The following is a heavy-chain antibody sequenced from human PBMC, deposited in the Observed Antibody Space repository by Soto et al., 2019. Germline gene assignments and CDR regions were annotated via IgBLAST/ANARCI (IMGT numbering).Heavy chain of an antibody. CDR2: ISYDGSNK. CDR1: GFTFSSYA. J-gene: IGHJ4*02. V-gene: IGHV3-30-3*01. Sequence: QVQLVESGGGVVQPGRSLRLSCAASGFTFSSYAMHWVRQAPGKGLEWVAVISYDGSNKYYADSVKGRFTISRDNSKNTLYLHMNSLRAEDTAVYYCARDMNSGGNFDYWGQGTLVTVSS. D-gene: IGHD6-19*01. CDR3: ARDMNSGGNFDY.